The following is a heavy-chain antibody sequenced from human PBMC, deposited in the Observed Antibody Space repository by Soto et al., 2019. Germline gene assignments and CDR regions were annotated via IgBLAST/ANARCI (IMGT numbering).Heavy chain of an antibody. Sequence: PGGSLRLSCTGSGFTFGDFGMSWFRQAPGKGLEWLSFIRSKGYGGTTESAASVRGRFITSRDDSKSIAYLQMNSLKTEDTAMVYYYYGMDVWGQGTTVTVSS. CDR3: YYGMDV. CDR2: IRSKGYGGTT. J-gene: IGHJ6*02. V-gene: IGHV3-49*03. CDR1: GFTFGDFG.